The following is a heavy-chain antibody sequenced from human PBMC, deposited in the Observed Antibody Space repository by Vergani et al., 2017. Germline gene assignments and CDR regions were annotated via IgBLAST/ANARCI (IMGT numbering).Heavy chain of an antibody. CDR2: MSSGDSI. Sequence: QVHLVESGGGVVQPGRSLRLSCAASGFTFSDHYMSWVRQAPGKGLEWISYMSSGDSIYYADSVKGRFTVSRDNTKNTLYLQMNSLRAEDTAVYYCARETDTGSSVSYNYYAMDVWGQGTTVSVSS. CDR1: GFTFSDHY. V-gene: IGHV3-11*04. J-gene: IGHJ6*02. CDR3: ARETDTGSSVSYNYYAMDV. D-gene: IGHD3-9*01.